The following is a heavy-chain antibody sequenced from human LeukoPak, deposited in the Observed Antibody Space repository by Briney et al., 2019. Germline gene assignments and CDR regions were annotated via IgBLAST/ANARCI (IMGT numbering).Heavy chain of an antibody. J-gene: IGHJ6*02. D-gene: IGHD5-18*01. CDR2: IYYSGST. Sequence: SETLSLTCTVSGGSISSYYWSWIRQPPGKGLEWIGYIYYSGSTNYNPSLKSRVTISVDTSKNQFSLKLSSVTAADTAVYYCARLLGSAMVPYYYYGMDVWGQGTTVTASS. CDR3: ARLLGSAMVPYYYYGMDV. CDR1: GGSISSYY. V-gene: IGHV4-59*08.